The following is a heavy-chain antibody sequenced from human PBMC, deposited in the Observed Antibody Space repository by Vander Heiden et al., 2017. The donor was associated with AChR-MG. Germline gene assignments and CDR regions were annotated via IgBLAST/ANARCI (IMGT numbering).Heavy chain of an antibody. CDR2: IKSKTDGGTT. D-gene: IGHD2-2*02. Sequence: EVQLVESGGGLVKPGGSLRLSCAASGFTFRKAWIGWVRQAPGKGLEWVGRIKSKTDGGTTDYAAPVKGRFTISRDDSKNTLYLQMNSLKTEDTAVYYCTTGLLYTNYFDYWGQGTLVTVSS. V-gene: IGHV3-15*01. CDR1: GFTFRKAW. J-gene: IGHJ4*02. CDR3: TTGLLYTNYFDY.